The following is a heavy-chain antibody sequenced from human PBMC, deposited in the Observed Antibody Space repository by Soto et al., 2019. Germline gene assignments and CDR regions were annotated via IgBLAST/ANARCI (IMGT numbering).Heavy chain of an antibody. D-gene: IGHD3-22*01. CDR2: ITSSGSFI. V-gene: IGHV3-21*01. Sequence: VGSLRLSCAASGFTFSSSTMNWVRQAPGKGLEWVACITSSGSFIYYADSMKGRFTISRDDAKKSLYLQMNSLRAEDTAVYYCARVPAASDRTAFYYVSKFFYFDYWGRGTQVTVSS. CDR1: GFTFSSST. J-gene: IGHJ4*02. CDR3: ARVPAASDRTAFYYVSKFFYFDY.